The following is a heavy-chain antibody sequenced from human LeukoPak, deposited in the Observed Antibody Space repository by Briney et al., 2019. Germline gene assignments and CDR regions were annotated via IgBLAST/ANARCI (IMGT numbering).Heavy chain of an antibody. D-gene: IGHD3-10*01. CDR2: IYTSGTP. V-gene: IGHV4-59*10. CDR3: ARAEGSGSGAYTLDY. CDR1: GGSFSGYY. J-gene: IGHJ4*02. Sequence: SETLSLTCAVYGGSFSGYYWSWIRQPPGKGLEWIGHIYTSGTPHYNPSLNNRVTISLDTSKSQFSLHLNSVTAADTAVYYCARAEGSGSGAYTLDYWGQGILVTVSS.